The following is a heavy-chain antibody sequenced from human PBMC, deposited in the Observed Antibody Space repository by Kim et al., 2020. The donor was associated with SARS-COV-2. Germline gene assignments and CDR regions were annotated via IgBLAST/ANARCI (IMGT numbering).Heavy chain of an antibody. D-gene: IGHD3-22*01. J-gene: IGHJ4*02. CDR2: ISNDGTT. CDR3: VRDSSGRHGGLFDY. Sequence: GGSLRLSCAASGFTVNSNYMSWIRQAPGKGLEWVSIISNDGTTSYADSVKGRFTISKDNSKNTLYLQMSSLRAEDTAIYYCVRDSSGRHGGLFDYWGQGT. V-gene: IGHV3-53*01. CDR1: GFTVNSNY.